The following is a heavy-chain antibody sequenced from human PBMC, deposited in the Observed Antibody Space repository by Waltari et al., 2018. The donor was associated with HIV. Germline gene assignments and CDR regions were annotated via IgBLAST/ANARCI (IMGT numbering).Heavy chain of an antibody. D-gene: IGHD3-3*01. CDR3: ARDLLRFLEWSGWCDP. Sequence: QVQLVESGGGVVQPGRSLRLSCAASGFTFSSYGMHWVRQAPGKGLEWLAVIWYDGSYNYYADSVKGPFTISRDNSKNTLYLQMNSLRAEDTAVYYCARDLLRFLEWSGWCDPWGQGTLVTVSS. CDR2: IWYDGSYN. V-gene: IGHV3-33*01. J-gene: IGHJ5*02. CDR1: GFTFSSYG.